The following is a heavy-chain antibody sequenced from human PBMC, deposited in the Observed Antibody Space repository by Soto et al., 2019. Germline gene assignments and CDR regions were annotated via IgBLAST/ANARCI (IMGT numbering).Heavy chain of an antibody. V-gene: IGHV3-48*02. D-gene: IGHD3-16*01. J-gene: IGHJ4*02. CDR1: GFTFSSYS. Sequence: EVQLVESGGGLVQPGGSLRLSCAASGFTFSSYSMNWVRQAPGKGLEWVSYISSSSSTIYYADSVKGRFTISRDNAKNALYLQMNSLREEDTAVSYCPRYDEGHFDYWGQGTLVTVSS. CDR3: PRYDEGHFDY. CDR2: ISSSSSTI.